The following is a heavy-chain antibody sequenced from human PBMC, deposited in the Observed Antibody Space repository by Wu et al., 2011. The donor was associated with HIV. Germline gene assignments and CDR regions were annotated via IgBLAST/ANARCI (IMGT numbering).Heavy chain of an antibody. V-gene: IGHV1-69*01. Sequence: LVHVWGVEVREAWGPRSKVSCQASVAPCGNMPSAGCDRPLGQGLEWVGGIVPVLGGSDYAQKFRGRFTITADESRTTVHMELSSLRSDDTAIYYCARSGEAAAHYYYYLNIWGEGTTVTVSS. CDR1: VAPCGNMP. CDR2: IVPVLGGS. J-gene: IGHJ6*03. CDR3: ARSGEAAAHYYYYLNI. D-gene: IGHD2-21*01.